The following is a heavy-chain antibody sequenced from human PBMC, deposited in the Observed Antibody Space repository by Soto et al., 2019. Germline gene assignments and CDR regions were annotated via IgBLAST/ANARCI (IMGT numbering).Heavy chain of an antibody. V-gene: IGHV3-15*07. CDR2: IKSKTNGGTT. D-gene: IGHD2-15*01. CDR3: TTGGPLVGWSIGY. Sequence: EVQLVESGGGLAKPGESLRLSCAASGFTFSNARMNWVRQAPGKGLEWVGRIKSKTNGGTTDYAAPVKGRFTISRDDSKDTLYVQMNSLNTEDTAVYYCTTGGPLVGWSIGYWGQGTLVTVSS. CDR1: GFTFSNAR. J-gene: IGHJ4*02.